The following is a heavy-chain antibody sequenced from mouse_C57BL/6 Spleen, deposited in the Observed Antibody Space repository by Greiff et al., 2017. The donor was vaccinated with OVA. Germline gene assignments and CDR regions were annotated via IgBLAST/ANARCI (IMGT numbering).Heavy chain of an antibody. CDR1: GYTFTSYW. D-gene: IGHD2-5*01. Sequence: VQLQQPGAELVKPGASVKLSCKASGYTFTSYWMHWVKQRPGQGLEWIGMIHPNSGSTNYNEKFKSKATLTVDTSSSPAYMQISSMTAEDSAVYYCARTNDSNVYYARDYWGKGTSVTVAS. V-gene: IGHV1-64*01. J-gene: IGHJ4*01. CDR2: IHPNSGST. CDR3: ARTNDSNVYYARDY.